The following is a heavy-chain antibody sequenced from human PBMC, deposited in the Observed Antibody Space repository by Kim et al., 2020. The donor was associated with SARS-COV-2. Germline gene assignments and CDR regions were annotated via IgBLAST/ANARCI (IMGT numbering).Heavy chain of an antibody. CDR3: ARGTRQWLVRGPCYYYMDV. D-gene: IGHD6-19*01. Sequence: SETLSLTCAVYGGTFSGYYWSWIRQPPGKGLEWSGEINHSGSTNYNPSLKSRVTISVDTSKNQFSLKLSSVTAADTAVYYCARGTRQWLVRGPCYYYMDVWGKGNAGTVSS. CDR2: INHSGST. J-gene: IGHJ6*03. V-gene: IGHV4-34*01. CDR1: GGTFSGYY.